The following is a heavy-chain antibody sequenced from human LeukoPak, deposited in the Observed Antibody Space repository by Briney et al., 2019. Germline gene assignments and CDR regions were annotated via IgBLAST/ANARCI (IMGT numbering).Heavy chain of an antibody. D-gene: IGHD1-1*01. CDR3: ARDPPPNWNVYFDY. CDR1: GFTFSDYY. V-gene: IGHV3-11*04. CDR2: ISSSGSTI. J-gene: IGHJ4*02. Sequence: PGGSLRLSRAASGFTFSDYYMSWIRQAPGEGLEWVSYISSSGSTIYYADSVKGRFTISRDNAKNSLYLQMNSLRAEDTAVYYCARDPPPNWNVYFDYWGQGTLVTVSS.